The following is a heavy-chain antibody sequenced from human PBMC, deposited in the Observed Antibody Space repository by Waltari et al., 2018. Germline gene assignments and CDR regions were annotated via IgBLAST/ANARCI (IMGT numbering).Heavy chain of an antibody. V-gene: IGHV3-9*01. D-gene: IGHD1-26*01. CDR2: VSWNRGSI. CDR3: ANVGRETDAFDI. J-gene: IGHJ3*02. CDR1: GFPFDDYA. Sequence: EVQLVESGGGLVQPGRSLRLSCAASGFPFDDYAMHWVRQAPGKGLGWVSGVSWNRGSIGYADSGKGRITISRDNGKNSLYLQMNSLRAEDTALYYCANVGRETDAFDIWGQGTMVTVSS.